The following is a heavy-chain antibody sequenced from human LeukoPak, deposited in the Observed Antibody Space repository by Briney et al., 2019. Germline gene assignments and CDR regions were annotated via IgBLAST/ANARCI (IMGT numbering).Heavy chain of an antibody. J-gene: IGHJ4*02. Sequence: ASVKVSCKPSGYTFSDYYIHWVRQAPGQGLEWMGWINPKNGDTKFGRKFQGRAAMSRDSSITTGYMDLSRLMSDDTAVYYCARGSYSYNNIWSVDSWGQGTLVTVSS. CDR1: GYTFSDYY. V-gene: IGHV1-2*02. CDR2: INPKNGDT. D-gene: IGHD3-10*01. CDR3: ARGSYSYNNIWSVDS.